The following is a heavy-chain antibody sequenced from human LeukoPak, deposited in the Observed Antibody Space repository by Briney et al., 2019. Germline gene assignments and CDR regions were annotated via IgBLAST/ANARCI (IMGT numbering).Heavy chain of an antibody. Sequence: PGGSLRLSCAASGFSFSSYNMNWLRQAPGKGLEWVSYISISSSLAYYADSVKGRFTISRDNGKNSLYLQMNSLRAEDAAVYYCIWFGELSPLDYWGQGTLVTVSS. CDR2: ISISSSLA. CDR1: GFSFSSYN. J-gene: IGHJ4*02. D-gene: IGHD3-10*01. V-gene: IGHV3-48*01. CDR3: IWFGELSPLDY.